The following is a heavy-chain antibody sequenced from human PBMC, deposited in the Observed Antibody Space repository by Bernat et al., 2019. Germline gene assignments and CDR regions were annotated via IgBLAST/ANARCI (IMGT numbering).Heavy chain of an antibody. CDR1: GHTFTGYA. Sequence: QVQLVQSGAEVKKPGASVRVSCKASGHTFTGYAIHWVRQAPGQSLEWMGWIDGGNGGTSYSQKFQGRVTVSTDTSANTVYMDLSSLRSEDTAVYYCSRSKDGGSYYSSQHADLDGWGQGTLVTVSS. CDR3: SRSKDGGSYYSSQHADLDG. V-gene: IGHV1-3*01. CDR2: IDGGNGGT. D-gene: IGHD1-26*01. J-gene: IGHJ4*02.